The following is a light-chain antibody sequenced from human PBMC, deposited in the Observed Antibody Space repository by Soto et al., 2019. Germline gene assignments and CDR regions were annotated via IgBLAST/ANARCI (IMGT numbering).Light chain of an antibody. J-gene: IGKJ3*01. CDR2: GGS. Sequence: EIVLTQSPGTLSLSPGGRAALSCRASQSISADYLVWYQQKPGQAPRLLIYGGSSRATGIPDRFSGSGSGPDFTLTISRLAPDDVAVYYCQHYCSSVSTFGPGTKVDLK. CDR1: QSISADY. CDR3: QHYCSSVST. V-gene: IGKV3-20*01.